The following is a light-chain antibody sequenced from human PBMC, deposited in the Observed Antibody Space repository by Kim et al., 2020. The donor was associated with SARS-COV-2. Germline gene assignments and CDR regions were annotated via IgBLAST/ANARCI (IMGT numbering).Light chain of an antibody. V-gene: IGLV1-47*01. CDR3: VAWDDSLSGPL. CDR2: RND. CDR1: RSNIGNNY. J-gene: IGLJ2*01. Sequence: QSVLTQPPSASGTPGQRVTISCSGSRSNIGNNYVYWYQQFPGTAPKLLIHRNDERPSGVPDRFSGSKSGNSGSLAISGLRSEDEADYYCVAWDDSLSGPLFGGGTQLTVL.